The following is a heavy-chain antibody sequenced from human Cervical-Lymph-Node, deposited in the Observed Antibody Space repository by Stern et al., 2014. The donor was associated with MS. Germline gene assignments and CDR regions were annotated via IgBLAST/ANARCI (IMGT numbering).Heavy chain of an antibody. J-gene: IGHJ6*02. CDR2: IYYDGSQK. Sequence: VQLVESGGGVVQPGQSLRLSCAASGFTFSRYGMHWVRQAPGKGLGWVAVIYYDGSQKFYAYSVKGRFTITRDNSKNTFYLQMNSLRADDTAVYYCARDWVVLVPAASGMDVWGQGTTVIVSS. CDR3: ARDWVVLVPAASGMDV. CDR1: GFTFSRYG. D-gene: IGHD2-2*01. V-gene: IGHV3-33*01.